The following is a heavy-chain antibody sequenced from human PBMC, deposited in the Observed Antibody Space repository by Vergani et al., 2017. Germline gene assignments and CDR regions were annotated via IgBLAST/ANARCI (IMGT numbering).Heavy chain of an antibody. CDR1: GGSISSYY. J-gene: IGHJ4*02. V-gene: IGHV4-4*09. CDR2: IYTSGST. CDR3: AREDEATVHFDY. D-gene: IGHD4-17*01. Sequence: QVQLQESGPGLVKPSETLSLTCTVSGGSISSYYWSWIRQPPGKGLEWIGYIYTSGSTNYNPSLKSRVTISVDTSKNQFSLKLSSVTAADTAVYYCAREDEATVHFDYWGQGTLVTVSS.